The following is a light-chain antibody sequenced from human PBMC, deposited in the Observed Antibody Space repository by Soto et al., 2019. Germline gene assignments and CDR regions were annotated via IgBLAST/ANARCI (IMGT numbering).Light chain of an antibody. CDR2: EAS. CDR1: QTISGW. V-gene: IGKV1-5*03. CDR3: QQYESYSPFT. J-gene: IGKJ2*01. Sequence: DIQMTQSPSTLSVSVGDRFTMTCRASQTISGWLAWYQQKPGKPPKLLIYEASTLATGVPPRFSGSGSGTEFTLTISSLQPDDFATYYCQQYESYSPFTFGQGTRLEIK.